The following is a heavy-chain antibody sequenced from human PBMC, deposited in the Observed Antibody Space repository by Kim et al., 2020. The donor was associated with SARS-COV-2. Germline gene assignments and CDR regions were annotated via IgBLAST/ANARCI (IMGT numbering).Heavy chain of an antibody. J-gene: IGHJ6*02. CDR2: IDPSDSYT. D-gene: IGHD3-10*01. CDR1: GYSFTSYW. Sequence: GESLKISCKGSGYSFTSYWISWVRQMPGKGLEWMGRIDPSDSYTNYSPSFQGHVTISADKSISTAYLQWSSLKASDTAMYYCARRGDYYGSGSYYKYYYGMDVWGQGTTVTVSS. CDR3: ARRGDYYGSGSYYKYYYGMDV. V-gene: IGHV5-10-1*01.